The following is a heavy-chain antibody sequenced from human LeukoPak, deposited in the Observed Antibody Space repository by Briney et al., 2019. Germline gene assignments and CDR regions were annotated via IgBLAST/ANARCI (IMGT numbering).Heavy chain of an antibody. V-gene: IGHV3-9*01. D-gene: IGHD3-9*01. CDR3: AKSSEVLTGYLAYYFDY. J-gene: IGHJ4*02. CDR2: ISWNSGSI. Sequence: SLRLSCAASGFTFDDYAMHWVRQAPEKGLEWVSGISWNSGSIGYADSVKGRFTISRDNAKNSLYLQMNSLRAEDTALYYCAKSSEVLTGYLAYYFDYWGQGTLVTVSS. CDR1: GFTFDDYA.